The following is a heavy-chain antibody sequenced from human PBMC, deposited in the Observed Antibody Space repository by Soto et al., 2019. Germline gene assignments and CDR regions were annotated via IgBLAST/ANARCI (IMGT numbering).Heavy chain of an antibody. CDR1: GGSFSGYY. J-gene: IGHJ4*02. V-gene: IGHV4-34*01. Sequence: ASETLSLTCAVYGGSFSGYYWSWIRQPPGKGLEWIGEINHSGSTNYNPSLKSRVTISVDTSKNQFSLKLSSVTAADTAVYYCAREGWFGDYFDYWGQGTLVTVSS. D-gene: IGHD3-10*01. CDR3: AREGWFGDYFDY. CDR2: INHSGST.